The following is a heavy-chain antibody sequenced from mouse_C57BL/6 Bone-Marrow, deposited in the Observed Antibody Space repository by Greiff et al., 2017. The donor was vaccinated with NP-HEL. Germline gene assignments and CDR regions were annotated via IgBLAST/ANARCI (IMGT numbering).Heavy chain of an antibody. J-gene: IGHJ3*01. V-gene: IGHV7-3*01. CDR3: ARYNDYDGLGFAY. CDR2: IRNKANGYTT. Sequence: EVHLVESGGGLVQPGGSLSLSCAASGFTFTDYYMSWVRQPPGKALEWLGFIRNKANGYTTEYSASVKGRFTISRDNSQSILYLQMNALRAEDSATYYCARYNDYDGLGFAYWGQGTLVTVSA. CDR1: GFTFTDYY. D-gene: IGHD2-4*01.